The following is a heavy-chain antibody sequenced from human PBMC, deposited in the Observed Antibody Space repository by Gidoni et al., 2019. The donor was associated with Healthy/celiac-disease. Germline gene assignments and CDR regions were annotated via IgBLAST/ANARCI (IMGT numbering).Heavy chain of an antibody. Sequence: QVQLVPSGAEVKKPGSSVTVSCQASGGTFSSYAITWVRQAPGQGLEWMGGIIPIFGTANYAQKFQGRVTITADESTSTAYMELSSLRSEDTAVYYCARGAYCGGDCYSRYYYYGMDVWGQGTTVTVSS. D-gene: IGHD2-21*02. J-gene: IGHJ6*02. CDR2: IIPIFGTA. V-gene: IGHV1-69*01. CDR1: GGTFSSYA. CDR3: ARGAYCGGDCYSRYYYYGMDV.